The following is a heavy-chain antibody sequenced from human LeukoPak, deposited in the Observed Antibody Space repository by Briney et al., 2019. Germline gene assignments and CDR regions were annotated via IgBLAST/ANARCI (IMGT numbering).Heavy chain of an antibody. CDR3: AKDGSGYYYGSGSHFDY. J-gene: IGHJ4*02. D-gene: IGHD3-10*01. Sequence: GGSLRLSCAASGFTFDDYAMHRVRQAPGKGLEWVSGISWNSGSIGYADSVKGRFTISRDNAKNSLYLQMNSLRAEDTALYYCAKDGSGYYYGSGSHFDYWGQGTLVTVSS. CDR1: GFTFDDYA. CDR2: ISWNSGSI. V-gene: IGHV3-9*01.